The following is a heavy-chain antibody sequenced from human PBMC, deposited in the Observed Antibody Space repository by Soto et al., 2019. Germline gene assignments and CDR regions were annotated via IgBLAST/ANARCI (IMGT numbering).Heavy chain of an antibody. V-gene: IGHV3-21*01. CDR2: ISSSSSYI. J-gene: IGHJ4*02. CDR3: ARDGYRGYSYGYSLDY. Sequence: GGSLRLSCAASGFTFSSYSMNWVRQAPGKGLEWVSSISSSSSYIYYADSVKGRFTISRDNAKNSLYLQMNSLRAEDTAVYYCARDGYRGYSYGYSLDYWGQGTLVTVSS. D-gene: IGHD5-18*01. CDR1: GFTFSSYS.